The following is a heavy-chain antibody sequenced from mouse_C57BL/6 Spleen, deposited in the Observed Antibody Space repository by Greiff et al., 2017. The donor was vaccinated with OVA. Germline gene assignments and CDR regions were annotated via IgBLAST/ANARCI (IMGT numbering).Heavy chain of an antibody. CDR2: ISSGSSTI. CDR1: GFTFSDYG. J-gene: IGHJ3*01. V-gene: IGHV5-17*01. CDR3: ARHGDYLTWFAY. Sequence: DVKLVESGGGLVKPGGSLKLSCAASGFTFSDYGMHWVRQAPEKGLEWVAYISSGSSTIYYADTVKGRFTISRDNAKNTLFLQMTSLRSEDTAMYYCARHGDYLTWFAYWGQGTLVTVSA. D-gene: IGHD2-4*01.